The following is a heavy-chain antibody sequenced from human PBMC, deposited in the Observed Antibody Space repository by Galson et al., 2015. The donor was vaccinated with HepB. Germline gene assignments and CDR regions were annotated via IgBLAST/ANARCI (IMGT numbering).Heavy chain of an antibody. J-gene: IGHJ6*02. D-gene: IGHD3-22*01. Sequence: SLRLSCAASGFTFSSYSMNWVRQAPGKGLEWVPSISSSSSYIYYADSVKGRFTISRDNAKNSLYLQMNSLRAEDTAVYYCARDPLTPYYYDRGGMDVWGQGTTFTVSS. CDR2: ISSSSSYI. CDR3: ARDPLTPYYYDRGGMDV. V-gene: IGHV3-21*01. CDR1: GFTFSSYS.